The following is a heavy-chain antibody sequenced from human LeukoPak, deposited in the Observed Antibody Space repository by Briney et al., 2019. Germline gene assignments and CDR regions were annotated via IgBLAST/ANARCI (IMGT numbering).Heavy chain of an antibody. V-gene: IGHV4-34*01. CDR2: INHSGST. D-gene: IGHD2-15*01. J-gene: IGHJ1*01. CDR3: ARTMAYCSGGSCYSEYFQH. CDR1: GGSFSGYY. Sequence: SETLSLTCAVYGGSFSGYYWSWIRQPPGKGLEWIGEINHSGSTNYNPSLKSRVTISVDTSKNQFSLKLSSVTAADTAVYYCARTMAYCSGGSCYSEYFQHWGQGTLVTVSS.